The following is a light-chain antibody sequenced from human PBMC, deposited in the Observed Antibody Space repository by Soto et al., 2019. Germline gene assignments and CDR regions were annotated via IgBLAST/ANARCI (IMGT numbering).Light chain of an antibody. CDR3: QQFDSSPLT. CDR1: QRISTA. Sequence: AIQLTQSPTSLSASVGDRLTVTCRASQRISTALAWYQQKPGKAPNLLIYDASTLESGVPSRFSGSGSGTDFTLTITSLQPEDFATYYCQQFDSSPLTFGQGTRLEIK. CDR2: DAS. V-gene: IGKV1-13*02. J-gene: IGKJ5*01.